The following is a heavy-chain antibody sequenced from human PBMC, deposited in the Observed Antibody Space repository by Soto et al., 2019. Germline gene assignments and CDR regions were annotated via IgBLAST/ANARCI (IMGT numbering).Heavy chain of an antibody. CDR3: ARGGYCSGGSCAYMGHYYYYGMDV. CDR1: GGSISSGGYY. Sequence: SETLSLTCTVSGGSISSGGYYWTWIRQHPGKGLEWIGYIYYSGSTYYNPSLKSRVTISVDTSKNQFSLKLSSVTAADTAVYYCARGGYCSGGSCAYMGHYYYYGMDVWGQGTTVTVSS. J-gene: IGHJ6*02. D-gene: IGHD2-15*01. V-gene: IGHV4-31*03. CDR2: IYYSGST.